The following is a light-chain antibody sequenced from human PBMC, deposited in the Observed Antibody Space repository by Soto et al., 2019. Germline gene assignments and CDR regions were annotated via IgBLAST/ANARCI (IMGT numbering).Light chain of an antibody. V-gene: IGKV3-15*01. CDR1: QSVSDN. Sequence: EVLMTQSPDTLYVSPGERVTLSCRASQSVSDNLAWYQQKPGQGPRLLVYRASTRTLGIPARFSGSVSGTEFTLTISSLQSEDFAVYYCQQYNSWPITFGQGTRLEIK. CDR2: RAS. J-gene: IGKJ5*01. CDR3: QQYNSWPIT.